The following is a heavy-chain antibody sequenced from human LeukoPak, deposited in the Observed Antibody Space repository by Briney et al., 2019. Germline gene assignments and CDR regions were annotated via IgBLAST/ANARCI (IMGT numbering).Heavy chain of an antibody. CDR3: AKVPRIAVAGIGELTDY. V-gene: IGHV3-23*01. CDR1: GFTFSSYA. J-gene: IGHJ4*02. D-gene: IGHD6-19*01. Sequence: GGSLRLSCAASGFTFSSYAMSWVRQAPGKGLEWVSAISGSGGSTYYADSVKGRFTISRDNSKNTLHLQMNSLRAEDTAVYYCAKVPRIAVAGIGELTDYWGQGTLVTVSS. CDR2: ISGSGGST.